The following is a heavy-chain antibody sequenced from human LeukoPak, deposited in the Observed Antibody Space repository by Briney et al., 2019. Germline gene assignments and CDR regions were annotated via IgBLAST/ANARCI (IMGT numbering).Heavy chain of an antibody. CDR3: ARGSGPFDY. V-gene: IGHV4-34*01. D-gene: IGHD5-12*01. CDR2: INHSGST. CDR1: GGSFSGYY. J-gene: IGHJ4*02. Sequence: KPSETLSLTCAVYGGSFSGYYWSWIRQPPGKGLEWIGEINHSGSTNYNPSLKSRVTISVDTSKNQFSLKLSSVTAADTAVYYCARGSGPFDYWGQGTLVTVSS.